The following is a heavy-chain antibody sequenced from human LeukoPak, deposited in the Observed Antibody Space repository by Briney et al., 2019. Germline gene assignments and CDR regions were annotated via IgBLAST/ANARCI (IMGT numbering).Heavy chain of an antibody. V-gene: IGHV4-39*01. CDR3: ARLPYYDTSGHDY. J-gene: IGHJ4*02. CDR2: IYYRGST. CDR1: GGSISSSSYY. Sequence: ASETLSLICSVPGGSISSSSYYWGWIRQPPGKGLEWIGSIYYRGSTDYNPSLKSRVAISVDASKNQFSLKLNSVTAADTAVYYCARLPYYDTSGHDYWGQGTLVTVSS. D-gene: IGHD3-22*01.